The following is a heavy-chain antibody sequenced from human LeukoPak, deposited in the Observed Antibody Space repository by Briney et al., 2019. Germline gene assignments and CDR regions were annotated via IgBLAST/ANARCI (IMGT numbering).Heavy chain of an antibody. CDR3: ARDLKPAKYQLLSLPDY. V-gene: IGHV1-2*02. J-gene: IGHJ4*02. CDR1: GYTFTGYY. CDR2: INPNSGGT. D-gene: IGHD2-2*01. Sequence: ASVKVSCKASGYTFTGYYMHWVRQAPGQGLEWMGWINPNSGGTNYAQKFQGRVTMTRDTSISTAYMELSGLRSDDTAVYYCARDLKPAKYQLLSLPDYWGQGTLVTVSS.